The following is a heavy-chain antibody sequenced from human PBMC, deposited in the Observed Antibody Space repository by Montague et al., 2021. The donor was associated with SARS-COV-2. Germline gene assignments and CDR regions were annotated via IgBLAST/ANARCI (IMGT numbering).Heavy chain of an antibody. CDR2: TYYRSKWYN. J-gene: IGHJ6*02. V-gene: IGHV6-1*01. CDR3: TSGREGNYNVMDV. CDR1: GDSVSINSAT. D-gene: IGHD1-1*01. Sequence: CAISGDSVSINSATWNWVRQSPSRGLEWLGRTYYRSKWYNDYAVXVRGRVTINLDTSKNQFSLQLNSVTPEDTAIYYCTSGREGNYNVMDVWGQGTAVTVSS.